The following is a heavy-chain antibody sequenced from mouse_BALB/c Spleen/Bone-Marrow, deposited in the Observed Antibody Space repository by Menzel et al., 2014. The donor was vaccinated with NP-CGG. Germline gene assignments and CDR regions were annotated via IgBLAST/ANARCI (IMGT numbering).Heavy chain of an antibody. J-gene: IGHJ3*01. D-gene: IGHD5-2*01. CDR3: ARRNTYGEGFAY. CDR1: GFDFSRYW. Sequence: EVMLVESGGGLVQPGGSLKLSCAASGFDFSRYWMNWVRRAPGKGLEWIGEVSPDSSTLNYTPSLKDKFIISRDSAKNTLYLQMSKVRSEDTALYYCARRNTYGEGFAYWGQGTLVTVSA. CDR2: VSPDSSTL. V-gene: IGHV4-1*02.